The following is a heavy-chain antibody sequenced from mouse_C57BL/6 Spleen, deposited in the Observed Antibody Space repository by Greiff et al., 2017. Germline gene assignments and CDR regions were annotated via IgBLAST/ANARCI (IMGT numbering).Heavy chain of an antibody. V-gene: IGHV1-52*01. CDR1: GYTFTSYW. CDR3: ATTGSLYYFDY. D-gene: IGHD4-1*02. J-gene: IGHJ2*01. CDR2: IDPSDSGT. Sequence: QVQLQQPGAELVRPGSSVKLSCKASGYTFTSYWMHWVKQRPIQGLEWIGNIDPSDSGTHYNQKFKDKATLTVDKSSSTAYMQLSSLTSEDSAVYYCATTGSLYYFDYWGQGTTLTVSS.